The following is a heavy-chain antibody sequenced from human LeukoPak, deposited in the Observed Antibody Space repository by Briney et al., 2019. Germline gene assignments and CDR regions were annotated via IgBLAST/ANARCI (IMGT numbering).Heavy chain of an antibody. J-gene: IGHJ4*02. CDR2: IVVGSGNT. V-gene: IGHV1-58*02. Sequence: SVKVSCKASGFTFTSSAMQWVRQARGQRLEWIGWIVVGSGNTNYAQKFQKSVTITRDMSTSTAYMELSSLRSEDTAVYYCAAQSIAAAGMDYWGQGTLVTDSS. CDR3: AAQSIAAAGMDY. D-gene: IGHD6-13*01. CDR1: GFTFTSSA.